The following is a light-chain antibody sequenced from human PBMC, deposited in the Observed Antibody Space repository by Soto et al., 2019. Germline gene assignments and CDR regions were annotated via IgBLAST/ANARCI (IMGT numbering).Light chain of an antibody. J-gene: IGLJ2*01. Sequence: NFMLTQPHSVSESPGKTVTISCTRSSGSIASNYVQWYQQRPGSSPTTVIYEDNQRPSGVPDRFSGSIDSSSNSASLTISGLNTEEEADYYCQYYDSSSVVFGGGTKVTVL. CDR3: QYYDSSSVV. CDR1: SGSIASNY. V-gene: IGLV6-57*01. CDR2: EDN.